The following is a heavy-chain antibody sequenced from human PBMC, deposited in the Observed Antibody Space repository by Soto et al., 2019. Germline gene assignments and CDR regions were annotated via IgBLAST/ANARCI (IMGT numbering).Heavy chain of an antibody. Sequence: SETLSLTCTVYGGSISSYYWSWIRQPPGKGLEWIGYIYYSGSTNYNPSLKSRVTISVDTSKNQFSLKLSSVTAADKAVYYCARGVGSGSYSEYYFDYWGQGTLVTVS. J-gene: IGHJ4*02. CDR1: GGSISSYY. CDR2: IYYSGST. CDR3: ARGVGSGSYSEYYFDY. D-gene: IGHD1-26*01. V-gene: IGHV4-59*08.